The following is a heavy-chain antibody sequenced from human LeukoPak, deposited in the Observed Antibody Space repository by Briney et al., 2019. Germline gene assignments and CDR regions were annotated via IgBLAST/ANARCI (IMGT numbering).Heavy chain of an antibody. Sequence: PSETLSLTCAVYGGSFSCYYWSWIRQPPGKGLEWIGEINHSGSTNYNPSLKSRVTISVDTSKNQFSLKLSSVTAADTAVYYCAGSIMGATRGFDPWGQGTLVTVSS. CDR1: GGSFSCYY. J-gene: IGHJ5*02. CDR2: INHSGST. CDR3: AGSIMGATRGFDP. D-gene: IGHD1-26*01. V-gene: IGHV4-34*01.